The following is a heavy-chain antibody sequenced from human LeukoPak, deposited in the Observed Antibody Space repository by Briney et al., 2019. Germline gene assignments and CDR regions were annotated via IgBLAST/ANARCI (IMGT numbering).Heavy chain of an antibody. V-gene: IGHV1-2*02. J-gene: IGHJ4*02. CDR2: INPNSGGA. CDR1: GYTFTGYY. D-gene: IGHD6-13*01. CDR3: ARVAIAAAFDY. Sequence: ASVKVSCKASGYTFTGYYMHWLRQAPGQGLEWMGWINPNSGGANYAQKFRGRVTMTRDTSISTAYMELSRLRSDDTAVYYCARVAIAAAFDYWGQGTLVTVSS.